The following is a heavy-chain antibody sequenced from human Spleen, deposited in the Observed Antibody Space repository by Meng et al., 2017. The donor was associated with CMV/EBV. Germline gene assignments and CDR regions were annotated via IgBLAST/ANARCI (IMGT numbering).Heavy chain of an antibody. CDR3: ATGRSDYYYNMDV. V-gene: IGHV3-30*02. CDR1: GFTFSSYG. D-gene: IGHD3-16*01. J-gene: IGHJ6*02. CDR2: IRYDASDS. Sequence: GESLKISCATSGFTFSSYGMHWVRQAPGKGLEWVAFIRYDASDSYYADSVKGRFTISRDNSKRTVYLQMNSLRAEDTAVYYCATGRSDYYYNMDVWGQGTTVTVSS.